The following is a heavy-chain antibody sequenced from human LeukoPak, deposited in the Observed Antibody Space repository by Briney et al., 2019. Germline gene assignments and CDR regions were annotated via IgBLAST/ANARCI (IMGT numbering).Heavy chain of an antibody. J-gene: IGHJ4*02. CDR1: GYTFSGYY. D-gene: IGHD1-26*01. CDR2: INPKSGDT. Sequence: ASVKVSCKASGYTFSGYYMHWVRQAPGQGPEWMGWINPKSGDTKHAQKFQGRVTMTRDASISTAYMELSSLRSDDTAVYYCARDGEFSGSDDFDYWGQGTLVTVSS. CDR3: ARDGEFSGSDDFDY. V-gene: IGHV1-2*02.